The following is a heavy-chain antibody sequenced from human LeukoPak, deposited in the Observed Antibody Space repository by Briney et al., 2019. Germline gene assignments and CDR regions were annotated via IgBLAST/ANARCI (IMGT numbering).Heavy chain of an antibody. Sequence: PGGSLRLSCAASGFTFSSYAMSWVRQAPGKGLEWVSAISGSGGSTYYADSVKGRFTISRDNSKNTLYLQMNSLRAEDTAVYYCAKDRGSYYGSGSYLTYYFDYWGQGTLVTVSS. D-gene: IGHD3-10*01. V-gene: IGHV3-23*01. CDR2: ISGSGGST. CDR1: GFTFSSYA. CDR3: AKDRGSYYGSGSYLTYYFDY. J-gene: IGHJ4*02.